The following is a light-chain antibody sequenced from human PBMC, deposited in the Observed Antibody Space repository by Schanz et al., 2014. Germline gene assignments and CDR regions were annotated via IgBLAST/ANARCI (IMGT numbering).Light chain of an antibody. Sequence: QSALTQPTSVSGSPGQSITISCTGTSSDNLVSWYQQHPGKAPKLMIYDVSNRPSGVSNRFSGSKSGTSASLAISGLQSEDEADYYCAAWDDRLKAWVIGGGTKLTVL. CDR3: AAWDDRLKAWV. CDR2: DVS. J-gene: IGLJ3*02. CDR1: SSDNL. V-gene: IGLV2-14*01.